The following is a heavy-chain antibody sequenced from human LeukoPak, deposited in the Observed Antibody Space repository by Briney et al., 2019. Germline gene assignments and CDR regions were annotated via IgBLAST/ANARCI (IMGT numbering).Heavy chain of an antibody. V-gene: IGHV3-11*04. Sequence: LSLTCTVSGGLISGYHWSWMREPPGEGLEWLSYYSGSSSTLYYADSVKGRFTISRDNAKNSLYLQMNSLRAEDTAVYYCARDTYSSSWYENYYGMDVWGQGTTVTVSS. CDR1: GGLISGYH. D-gene: IGHD6-13*01. CDR2: YSGSSSTL. J-gene: IGHJ6*02. CDR3: ARDTYSSSWYENYYGMDV.